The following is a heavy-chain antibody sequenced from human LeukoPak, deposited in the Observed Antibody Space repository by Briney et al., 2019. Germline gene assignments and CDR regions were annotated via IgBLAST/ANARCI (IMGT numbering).Heavy chain of an antibody. D-gene: IGHD6-13*01. Sequence: GGSLRLSCAASGFTFSSYAMHWVRQAPGKGLEWVAVISYDGSNKYYADSVKGRFTISRDNSKNTLYLQMNSLRAEDTAVYYCAGVESSSWPVDYWGQGTLVTVSS. V-gene: IGHV3-30-3*01. CDR1: GFTFSSYA. CDR2: ISYDGSNK. J-gene: IGHJ4*02. CDR3: AGVESSSWPVDY.